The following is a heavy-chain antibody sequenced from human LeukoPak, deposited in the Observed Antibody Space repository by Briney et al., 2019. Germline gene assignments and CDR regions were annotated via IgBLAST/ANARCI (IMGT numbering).Heavy chain of an antibody. V-gene: IGHV3-30*02. CDR3: AKVRYCSGVNCYPDDN. J-gene: IGHJ4*02. CDR1: GFTFSDYS. Sequence: GGSLRLSCAASGFTFSDYSMHWVRQAPGKGLNWEAFIRYDGNNKYYADSVKGRFTISRDNSKNMLYLEMNSLSTEDTAVYYCAKVRYCSGVNCYPDDNWGQGTLVTVSS. D-gene: IGHD2-15*01. CDR2: IRYDGNNK.